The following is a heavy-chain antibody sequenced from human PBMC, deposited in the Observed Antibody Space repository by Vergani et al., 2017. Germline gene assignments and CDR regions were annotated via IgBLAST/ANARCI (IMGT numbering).Heavy chain of an antibody. Sequence: QVQLQQWGAGLLKPSETLSLTCAVYGGSFSGYYWSWIRQPPGKGLEWIGEINHSGSTNYNPSLKSRVTISVDTSKNQFSLKLSSLTAADTAVYYCARGKAAAGRSYNWFDPWGQGTLVTVSS. D-gene: IGHD6-13*01. V-gene: IGHV4-34*01. CDR3: ARGKAAAGRSYNWFDP. J-gene: IGHJ5*02. CDR2: INHSGST. CDR1: GGSFSGYY.